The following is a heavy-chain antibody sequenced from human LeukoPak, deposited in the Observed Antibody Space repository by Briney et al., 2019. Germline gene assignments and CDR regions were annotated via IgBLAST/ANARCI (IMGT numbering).Heavy chain of an antibody. V-gene: IGHV3-7*01. Sequence: GGSLRLSCAASGFTFSSYWMSWGRQAPGKGLEWVANIKQDGREKSYVDSVKGRFTISRDNAKNSLYLQMNSLRAEDTAVYYCARDSSETDYDFWSGYYNPAGYYYYYGMDVWGQGTTVTVSS. CDR2: IKQDGREK. CDR3: ARDSSETDYDFWSGYYNPAGYYYYYGMDV. CDR1: GFTFSSYW. D-gene: IGHD3-3*01. J-gene: IGHJ6*02.